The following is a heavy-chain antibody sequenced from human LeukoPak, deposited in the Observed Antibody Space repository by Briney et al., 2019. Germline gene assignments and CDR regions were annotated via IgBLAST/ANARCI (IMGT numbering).Heavy chain of an antibody. D-gene: IGHD3-16*02. CDR1: GFTFSSYE. J-gene: IGHJ4*02. Sequence: PGGSLRLSCAASGFTFSSYEMNWVRQAPGKGLEWVSYISSSGSTIYYADSVKGRFTISRDNAKNSLYLQMNSLRAEDTAVYYCARRDYVWGSYRFPRGWGQGTLVTVSS. CDR3: ARRDYVWGSYRFPRG. CDR2: ISSSGSTI. V-gene: IGHV3-48*03.